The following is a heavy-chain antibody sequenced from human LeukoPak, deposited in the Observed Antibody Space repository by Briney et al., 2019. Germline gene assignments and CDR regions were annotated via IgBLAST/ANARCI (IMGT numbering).Heavy chain of an antibody. V-gene: IGHV4-30-2*01. CDR3: ARRGWHNWVAP. D-gene: IGHD6-19*01. J-gene: IGHJ5*02. Sequence: SQTLSLTCAVSGASITSGGFSWSWFRQPPGKGLEWIGYISHNGNTNYNVSPKSRVSMSMDTSNNEFYLRLISVTTADTAVYYCARRGWHNWVAPWGQGTLVTVSS. CDR2: ISHNGNT. CDR1: GASITSGGFS.